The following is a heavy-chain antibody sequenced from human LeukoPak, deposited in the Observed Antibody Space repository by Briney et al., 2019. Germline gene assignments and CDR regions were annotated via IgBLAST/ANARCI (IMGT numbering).Heavy chain of an antibody. D-gene: IGHD6-19*01. J-gene: IGHJ4*02. V-gene: IGHV3-7*01. CDR1: GFTFSSYW. Sequence: GGSLRLSCVPSGFTFSSYWMSWVRQAPGKGLEWVANIKQDGSEKYDVHSAKGRFTISRDNARNSLYLQMNSLRVEDTAMYYCTRVGGGDGSGWSNTDYWGQGTLVTISS. CDR3: TRVGGGDGSGWSNTDY. CDR2: IKQDGSEK.